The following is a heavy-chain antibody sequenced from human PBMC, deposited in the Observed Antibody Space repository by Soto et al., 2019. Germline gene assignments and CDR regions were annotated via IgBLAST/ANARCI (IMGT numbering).Heavy chain of an antibody. V-gene: IGHV3-33*01. Sequence: QVQLVESGGGVVQPGRSLRLSCAASGFTFSSYGMHWVRQAPGKGLEWVAVIWYDGSNKYYAYSVKGRFTISRNNSKNTLYLQMNSLRAEDTAVYYCARDRYSSGWYDLDYWDQGTLVTVSS. J-gene: IGHJ4*02. CDR2: IWYDGSNK. D-gene: IGHD6-19*01. CDR3: ARDRYSSGWYDLDY. CDR1: GFTFSSYG.